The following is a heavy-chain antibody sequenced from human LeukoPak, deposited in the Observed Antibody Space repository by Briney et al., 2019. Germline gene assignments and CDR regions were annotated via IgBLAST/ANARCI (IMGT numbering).Heavy chain of an antibody. CDR1: GGSFSGYY. CDR3: ARGRGDIL. CDR2: INHSGST. D-gene: IGHD2-15*01. Sequence: SETLSLTCAVYGGSFSGYYWSWIRQPPGKGLEWIREINHSGSTNYNPSLKSRVTISVDTSKNQFSLKLSSVTAADTAVYYCARGRGDILWGQGTLVTVSS. V-gene: IGHV4-34*01. J-gene: IGHJ4*02.